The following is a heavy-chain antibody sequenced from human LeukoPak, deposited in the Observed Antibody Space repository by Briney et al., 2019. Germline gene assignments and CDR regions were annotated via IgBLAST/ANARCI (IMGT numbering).Heavy chain of an antibody. D-gene: IGHD6-19*01. CDR2: ISGSGGST. J-gene: IGHJ3*02. V-gene: IGHV3-23*01. CDR3: AKEGAASSGWYGDAFDI. CDR1: GFTFSSYA. Sequence: PGGSLRLSCAASGFTFSSYAMSWVRQAPGKGLEWVSAISGSGGSTYYADSVKGRFTISRDNSKNTLYLQMNSLRAEDTAVYCCAKEGAASSGWYGDAFDIWGQGTMVTVSS.